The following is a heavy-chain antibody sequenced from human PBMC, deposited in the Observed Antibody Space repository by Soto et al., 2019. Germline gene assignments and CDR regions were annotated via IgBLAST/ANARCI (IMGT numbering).Heavy chain of an antibody. CDR3: AKKDYNGASVYHFEH. V-gene: IGHV1-3*01. CDR2: GNVANGDI. J-gene: IGHJ4*02. D-gene: IGHD3-3*01. CDR1: GYSSTAYP. Sequence: QVQLVQSGAEVKKPGASVKVSCKASGYSSTAYPMHWVRQAPGQRLEWMGWGNVANGDIGYSRKFQRRVTITRDTAASTVYIELSSLTSEDTAVYYCAKKDYNGASVYHFEHCGQGTLVTVSS.